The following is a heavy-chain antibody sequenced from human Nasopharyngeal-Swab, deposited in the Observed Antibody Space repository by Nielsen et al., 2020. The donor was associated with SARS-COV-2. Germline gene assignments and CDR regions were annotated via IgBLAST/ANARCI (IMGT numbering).Heavy chain of an antibody. V-gene: IGHV1-69*13. CDR3: ARDLSPGYYYYYMDV. CDR2: IIPIFGTA. J-gene: IGHJ6*03. Sequence: SVKVSCKASGGTFSSYAISWVRPAPGQGLEWMGGIIPIFGTANYAQKFQGRVTITADESTSTAYMELSSLRSEDTAVYYCARDLSPGYYYYYMDVWGKGTTVTVSS. CDR1: GGTFSSYA. D-gene: IGHD3-10*01.